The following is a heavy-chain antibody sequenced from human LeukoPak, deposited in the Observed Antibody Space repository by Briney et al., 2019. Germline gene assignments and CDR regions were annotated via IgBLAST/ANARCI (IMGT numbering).Heavy chain of an antibody. CDR1: GFTFSSYS. J-gene: IGHJ4*02. Sequence: AGGSLRLSCAASGFTFSSYSMNWVRQAPGKGLEWVSSISSSSSYIYYADSAKGRFTISRDNAKNSLYLQMNSLRAEDTAVYYCAREVAAAGFDYWGQGTLVTVSS. D-gene: IGHD6-13*01. V-gene: IGHV3-21*01. CDR3: AREVAAAGFDY. CDR2: ISSSSSYI.